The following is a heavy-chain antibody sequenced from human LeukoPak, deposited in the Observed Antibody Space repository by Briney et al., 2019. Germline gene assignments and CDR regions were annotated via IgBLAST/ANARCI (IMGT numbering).Heavy chain of an antibody. Sequence: GGSLRLSCAASGFTFSSYAMSWVRQAPGKGLEWVSAISGSGGSTYYADSVKGRFTISRDKSKNTLYLQMNSLRAEDTAVYYCAKVEMGSGSYHNDYWGQGTLVTVSS. J-gene: IGHJ4*02. D-gene: IGHD3-10*01. CDR1: GFTFSSYA. CDR3: AKVEMGSGSYHNDY. V-gene: IGHV3-23*01. CDR2: ISGSGGST.